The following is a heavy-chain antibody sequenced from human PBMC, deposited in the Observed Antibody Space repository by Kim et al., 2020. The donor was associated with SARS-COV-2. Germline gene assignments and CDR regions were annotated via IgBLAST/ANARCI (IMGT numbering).Heavy chain of an antibody. J-gene: IGHJ6*02. CDR2: IYYSGST. D-gene: IGHD1-26*01. CDR1: GGSVSSGSYY. V-gene: IGHV4-61*01. CDR3: AREIAGATGLFDYYYFDIDV. Sequence: SETLSLTCTVSGGSVSSGSYYWSWIRQPPGKGLAWIGYIYYSGSTNYNTSLKSRVTISVDTSKNQFSLKVSSMTAADTAVYYCAREIAGATGLFDYYYFDIDVWGQGNTVTVSS.